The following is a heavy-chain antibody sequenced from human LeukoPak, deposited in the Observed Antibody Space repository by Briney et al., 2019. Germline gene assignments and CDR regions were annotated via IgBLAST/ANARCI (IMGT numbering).Heavy chain of an antibody. CDR1: GGSISSYY. V-gene: IGHV4-59*01. D-gene: IGHD6-19*01. J-gene: IGHJ4*02. Sequence: SETLSLTCTVSGGSISSYYWSWIRQPPGKGLEWIGYIYYSGSTNYNPSLKGRVTISVDTSKNQFSLKLSSVTAADTAVYYCARSISGWDPVDYWGQGTLVTVSS. CDR2: IYYSGST. CDR3: ARSISGWDPVDY.